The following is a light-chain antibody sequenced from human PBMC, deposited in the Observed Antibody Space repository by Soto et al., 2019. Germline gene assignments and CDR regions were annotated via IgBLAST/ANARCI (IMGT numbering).Light chain of an antibody. Sequence: SSELTQPPSVSVAPGQTARITCGGNNIGSKSVHWYQQKPGQAPVLVVYDDSYRPSGIPERFSGSSSGNTATLTIGRVEAGDEADYYCQVWDSSSDRVVFGGGTKLTVL. V-gene: IGLV3-21*02. CDR1: NIGSKS. CDR2: DDS. J-gene: IGLJ2*01. CDR3: QVWDSSSDRVV.